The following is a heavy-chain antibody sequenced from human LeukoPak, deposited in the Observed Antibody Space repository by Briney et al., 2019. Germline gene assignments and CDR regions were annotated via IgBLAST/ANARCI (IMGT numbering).Heavy chain of an antibody. CDR3: VRGDGDLFDF. D-gene: IGHD4-17*01. Sequence: GGSLRLSCAASGFTFSSYGMSWVRQAPGKGLEWVSAIGGRDGSTYYADSVKGRFTISRDNSKNTLYVQMTSLRAEDTAVYYCVRGDGDLFDFWGQGTLVSVSS. CDR2: IGGRDGST. V-gene: IGHV3-23*01. J-gene: IGHJ4*02. CDR1: GFTFSSYG.